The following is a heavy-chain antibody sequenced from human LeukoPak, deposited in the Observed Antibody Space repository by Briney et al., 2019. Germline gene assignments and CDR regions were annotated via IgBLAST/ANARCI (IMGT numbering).Heavy chain of an antibody. CDR2: VRSKDYGETT. Sequence: GGSLRLSCTASRFTFGDYAMTWVRQAPGKGLVGVGFVRSKDYGETTEYAASVKGRFTISRDDSKSVAYLQMNSLRTEDTAVYYCSRYCSGGSCYSVPDYWGQGTLVTVSS. CDR1: RFTFGDYA. D-gene: IGHD2-15*01. CDR3: SRYCSGGSCYSVPDY. J-gene: IGHJ4*02. V-gene: IGHV3-49*04.